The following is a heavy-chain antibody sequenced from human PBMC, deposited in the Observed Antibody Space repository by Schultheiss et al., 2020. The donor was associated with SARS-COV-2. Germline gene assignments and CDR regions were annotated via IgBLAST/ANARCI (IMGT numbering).Heavy chain of an antibody. CDR3: ARGAILGGGCSGGSCYVLDY. J-gene: IGHJ4*02. V-gene: IGHV4-39*07. CDR1: GGSISSSSYY. D-gene: IGHD2-15*01. Sequence: SETLSLTCTVSGGSISSSSYYWGWNRQPPGKGLEWIGEINHSGSTNYNPSLESRVTMSVDTSKNQFSLKLSSVTAADTAVYYCARGAILGGGCSGGSCYVLDYWGQGTRLPVS. CDR2: INHSGST.